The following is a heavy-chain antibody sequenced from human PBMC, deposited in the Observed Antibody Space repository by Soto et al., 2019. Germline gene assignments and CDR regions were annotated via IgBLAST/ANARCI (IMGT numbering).Heavy chain of an antibody. CDR3: ARSSTRITIFGVVTKKAYFDY. Sequence: PSETLSLTCAVYGGSISSSSYYWGWIRQPPGKGLEWIGSIYYSGSTYYNPSLKSRVTISVDTSKNQFSLKLSSVTAADTAVYYCARSSTRITIFGVVTKKAYFDYWGQGTLVTVSS. CDR1: GGSISSSSYY. J-gene: IGHJ4*02. CDR2: IYYSGST. V-gene: IGHV4-39*01. D-gene: IGHD3-3*01.